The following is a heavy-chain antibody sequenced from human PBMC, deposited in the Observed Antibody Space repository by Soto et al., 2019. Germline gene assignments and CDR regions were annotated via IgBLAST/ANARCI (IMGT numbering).Heavy chain of an antibody. CDR2: IYYSGST. Sequence: QLQLQESGPGLVKPSETLSLTCTVSGGSISSSSYYWGWIRQPPGKGLEWIGSIYYSGSTYYNPSLKSRVTISVDAYNNQFSLNLSSVTAADTAVYYCARHLGVVVASYYYYYGMDVWGRWTTVTVSS. V-gene: IGHV4-39*01. D-gene: IGHD2-15*01. J-gene: IGHJ6*02. CDR3: ARHLGVVVASYYYYYGMDV. CDR1: GGSISSSSYY.